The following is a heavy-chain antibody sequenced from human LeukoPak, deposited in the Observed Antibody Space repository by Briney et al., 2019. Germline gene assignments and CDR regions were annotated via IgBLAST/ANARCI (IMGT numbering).Heavy chain of an antibody. V-gene: IGHV3-53*01. CDR1: GFTVSSNY. CDR3: AKGGAIVVVTAMDYYGMDV. CDR2: IYSGGST. D-gene: IGHD2-21*02. J-gene: IGHJ6*02. Sequence: GGSLRLSCAASGFTVSSNYMSWVRQAPGKGLEWVSVIYSGGSTYYADSVKGRFTISRDNAKNSLYLQMNSLRAEDTAVYYCAKGGAIVVVTAMDYYGMDVWGQGTTVTVSS.